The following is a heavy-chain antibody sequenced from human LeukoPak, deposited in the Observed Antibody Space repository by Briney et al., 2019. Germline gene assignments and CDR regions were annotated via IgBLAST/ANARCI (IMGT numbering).Heavy chain of an antibody. Sequence: SENLSLTCAVYGGSFSGYYWSWIRQPPGKGLEWIGEINHSGSTNYNPSLKGRVTISVDTSKNQFSLKLSSVTAADTAVYYCARGPALPYDSSGYYLSTGVDYWGQGTLVTVSS. J-gene: IGHJ4*02. V-gene: IGHV4-34*01. CDR1: GGSFSGYY. CDR3: ARGPALPYDSSGYYLSTGVDY. D-gene: IGHD3-22*01. CDR2: INHSGST.